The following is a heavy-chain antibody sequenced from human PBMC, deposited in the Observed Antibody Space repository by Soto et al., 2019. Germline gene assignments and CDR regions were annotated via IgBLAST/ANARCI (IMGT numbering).Heavy chain of an antibody. D-gene: IGHD3-3*01. CDR3: ARTTTIFGVVIKAWFDP. CDR1: GFSLSTSGVG. CDR2: IYWDDDK. V-gene: IGHV2-5*02. J-gene: IGHJ5*02. Sequence: QITLKESGPTLVKPTQTLTLTCTFSGFSLSTSGVGVGWIRQPPGKALEWLALIYWDDDKRYSPSLKSRLTITKVTSKNQVVLTMTNMDPVDTATYYCARTTTIFGVVIKAWFDPWGQGTLVTVSS.